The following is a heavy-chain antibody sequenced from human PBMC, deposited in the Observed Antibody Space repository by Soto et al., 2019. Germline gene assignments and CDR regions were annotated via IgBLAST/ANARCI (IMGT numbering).Heavy chain of an antibody. CDR3: ASHLRDYYDSSGYSNNWFDP. V-gene: IGHV4-39*01. CDR1: GGSISSSSYY. J-gene: IGHJ5*02. Sequence: SETLSLTCTVSGGSISSSSYYWGWIRQPPGKGLEWIGSIYYSGSTYYNPSLKSRVTISVDTSKNQFSLKLSSVTAADTAVYYCASHLRDYYDSSGYSNNWFDPWGQGTLVTVSS. D-gene: IGHD3-22*01. CDR2: IYYSGST.